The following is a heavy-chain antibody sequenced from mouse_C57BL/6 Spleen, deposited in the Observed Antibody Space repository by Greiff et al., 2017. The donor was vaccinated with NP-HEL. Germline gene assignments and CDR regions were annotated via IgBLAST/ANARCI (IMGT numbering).Heavy chain of an antibody. Sequence: EVQLVESGPGMVKPSQSLSLTCTVTGYSITSGYDWHWIRHFPGNKLEWMGYISYSGSTNYNPSLKSRISITHDTSKNHFFLKLNSVTTEDTATYYCARGPYYSNPWYFDVWGTGTTVTVSS. V-gene: IGHV3-1*01. J-gene: IGHJ1*03. D-gene: IGHD2-5*01. CDR3: ARGPYYSNPWYFDV. CDR1: GYSITSGYD. CDR2: ISYSGST.